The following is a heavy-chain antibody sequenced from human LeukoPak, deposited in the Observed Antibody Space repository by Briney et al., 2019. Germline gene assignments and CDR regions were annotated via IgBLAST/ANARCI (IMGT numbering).Heavy chain of an antibody. CDR1: GYSISSGYY. CDR2: IYHSGST. V-gene: IGHV4-38-2*02. Sequence: SETLSLTCTVSGYSISSGYYWGWNRQHPGKGLEWIGSIYHSGSTYYNPSLKSRVTISVDTSKNQFSLKLSSVTAADTAVYYCARAAPPDYWGQGTLVTVSS. J-gene: IGHJ4*02. CDR3: ARAAPPDY.